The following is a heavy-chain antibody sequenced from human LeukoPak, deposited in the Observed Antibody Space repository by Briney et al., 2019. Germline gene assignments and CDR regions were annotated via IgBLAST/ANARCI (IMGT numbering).Heavy chain of an antibody. CDR2: VYPDDSDA. D-gene: IGHD6-19*01. CDR1: GYSFTSYW. CDR3: ARLSSGWCFNY. V-gene: IGHV5-51*01. J-gene: IGHJ4*02. Sequence: GESLKISCKGSGYSFTSYWIGWVRQMPGKGLEWMGIVYPDDSDARYSPSFQGQVTISVDKSINTAFLQWSSLKASDTAMYYCARLSSGWCFNYWGQGTLVTVSS.